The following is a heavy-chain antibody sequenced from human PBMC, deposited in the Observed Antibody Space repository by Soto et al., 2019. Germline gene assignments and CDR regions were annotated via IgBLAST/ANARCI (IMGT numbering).Heavy chain of an antibody. CDR3: ARVGVAAPIDL. CDR1: GFRFSDYS. V-gene: IGHV3-7*01. J-gene: IGHJ5*02. Sequence: EVQLVESGGGLVQPGGSLRLSCAASGFRFSDYSMTWVRQAPGKGLEWVADIKHDGSEKHYLDSVKGRFTISRDDARNSLYLQISSLRAEDTAVYYCARVGVAAPIDLWGQGTLVTVSS. CDR2: IKHDGSEK. D-gene: IGHD6-6*01.